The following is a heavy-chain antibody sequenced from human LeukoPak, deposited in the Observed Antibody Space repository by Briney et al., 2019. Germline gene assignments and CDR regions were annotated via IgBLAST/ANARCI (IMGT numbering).Heavy chain of an antibody. V-gene: IGHV1-2*02. J-gene: IGHJ6*02. Sequence: ASVKVSRKASGYTFTGYYMHWVRQAPGQGLEWMGWINPNSGGTNYAQKFQGRVTMTRDTSISTAYMELSRLRSDDTAVYYCARVSNSPSYYYYGMDVWGQGTTVTVSS. CDR1: GYTFTGYY. CDR2: INPNSGGT. D-gene: IGHD2/OR15-2a*01. CDR3: ARVSNSPSYYYYGMDV.